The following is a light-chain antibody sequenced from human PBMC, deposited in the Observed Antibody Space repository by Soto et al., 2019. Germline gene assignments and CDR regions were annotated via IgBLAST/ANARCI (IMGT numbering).Light chain of an antibody. CDR1: RGYSNYK. CDR3: GADHGSGSNFVLERV. V-gene: IGLV9-49*01. Sequence: QSVLTQPPSASASLGASVTLTCTLSRGYSNYKVDWYQQRPGKGPRFVMRVGTGGIVGSKGDGIPDRFSVLGSGLNRYLANKNIQEEDESDFHGGADHGSGSNFVLERVFGGGTKLTVL. CDR2: VGTGGIVG. J-gene: IGLJ3*02.